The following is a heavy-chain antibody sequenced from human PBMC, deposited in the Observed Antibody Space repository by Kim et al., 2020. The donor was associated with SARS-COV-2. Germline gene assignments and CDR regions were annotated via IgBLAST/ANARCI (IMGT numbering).Heavy chain of an antibody. J-gene: IGHJ4*02. CDR2: IYYSGST. CDR3: ARLHLDYGGNSSPVDY. CDR1: GGSISSSSYY. V-gene: IGHV4-39*01. D-gene: IGHD4-17*01. Sequence: SETLSLTCTVSGGSISSSSYYWGWIRQSPGKGLEWIGSIYYSGSTYYNPSLKSRVTISVDTSKNQFSLKLSSVTAADTAVYYCARLHLDYGGNSSPVDYWGQGTLVTVSS.